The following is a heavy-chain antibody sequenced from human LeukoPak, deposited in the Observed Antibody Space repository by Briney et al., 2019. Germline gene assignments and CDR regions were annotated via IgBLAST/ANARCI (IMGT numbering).Heavy chain of an antibody. D-gene: IGHD3-10*01. Sequence: PSETLSLTCTVSGGSISSYYWSWIRQPAGKGLEWIGRIYTSGSTNYNPSLKSRVTMSVDTSKNQFSLKLSSVTAADTALYYCAKFPDYYGSGSHHGWGQGTLVTVSS. CDR2: IYTSGST. CDR3: AKFPDYYGSGSHHG. CDR1: GGSISSYY. J-gene: IGHJ4*02. V-gene: IGHV4-4*07.